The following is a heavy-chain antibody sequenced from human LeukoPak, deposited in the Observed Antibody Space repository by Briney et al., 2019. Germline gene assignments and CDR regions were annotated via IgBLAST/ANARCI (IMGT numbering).Heavy chain of an antibody. CDR3: ARATIYCGSDCYQGALDI. CDR2: IYYSGST. D-gene: IGHD2-21*02. V-gene: IGHV4-61*01. Sequence: SETLSLTCTVSGGSVSSGSYYWSWIRQPPGKGLEWIGYIYYSGSTNYNPSLKSRVTISVDTSKNQFSLNLNSVTAADTAVYYCARATIYCGSDCYQGALDIWGQGTMVTVSS. J-gene: IGHJ3*02. CDR1: GGSVSSGSYY.